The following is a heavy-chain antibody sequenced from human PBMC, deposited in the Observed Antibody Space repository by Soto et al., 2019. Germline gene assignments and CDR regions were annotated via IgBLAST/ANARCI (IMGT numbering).Heavy chain of an antibody. V-gene: IGHV4-39*01. CDR2: IYYSGST. CDR3: ARHPPHEELQGWFDP. D-gene: IGHD1-7*01. Sequence: QLQLQESGPGLVKPSETLSLTCTVSGGSISSSSYYWGWIRQPPGKGLEWIGSIYYSGSTYYNPSLKSRVTISVDTSKNQFSLKLSSVTAADTAVYYCARHPPHEELQGWFDPWGQGTLVTVSS. J-gene: IGHJ5*02. CDR1: GGSISSSSYY.